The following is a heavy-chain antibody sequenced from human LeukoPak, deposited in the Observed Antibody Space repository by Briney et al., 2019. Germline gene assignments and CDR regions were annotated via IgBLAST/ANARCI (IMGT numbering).Heavy chain of an antibody. CDR1: EYTFTGYY. CDR2: INPNSGGT. D-gene: IGHD5-18*01. V-gene: IGHV1-2*02. Sequence: ASVKVSCKASEYTFTGYYMHWVRQAPGQGLEWMGWINPNSGGTNYAQKFQGRVTMTRDTSISTAYMELSRLRSEDTAVYYCARGPGYSYGLWGANYYYYYMDVWGKGTTVTVSS. J-gene: IGHJ6*03. CDR3: ARGPGYSYGLWGANYYYYYMDV.